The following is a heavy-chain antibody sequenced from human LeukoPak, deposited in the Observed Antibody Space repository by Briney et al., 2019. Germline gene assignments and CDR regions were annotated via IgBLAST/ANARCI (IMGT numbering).Heavy chain of an antibody. Sequence: SETLSLTCTVSGGSISSYYWSWIRQPPGKGLEWIGYIYYSGSTSYNPSLKSRVTISVDTSKNQFSLKLSSVTAADTAVYYCARGAKQLELRGWFDPWGQGTLVTVSS. CDR3: ARGAKQLELRGWFDP. J-gene: IGHJ5*02. CDR1: GGSISSYY. V-gene: IGHV4-59*01. D-gene: IGHD1-7*01. CDR2: IYYSGST.